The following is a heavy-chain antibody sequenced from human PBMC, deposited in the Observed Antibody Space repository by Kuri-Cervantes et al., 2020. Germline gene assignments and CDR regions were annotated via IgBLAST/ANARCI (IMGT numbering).Heavy chain of an antibody. J-gene: IGHJ4*02. CDR2: INSDGSST. CDR1: GFTFSSYA. CDR3: ARSSGSSRSQYSFDY. D-gene: IGHD1-26*01. V-gene: IGHV3-74*01. Sequence: GESLKISCAASGFTFSSYAMHWVRQAPGKGLVWVSRINSDGSSTSYADSVKGRFTISRDNAKNTLYLQMSSLRAEDTAVYYCARSSGSSRSQYSFDYWGQGTLVTVSS.